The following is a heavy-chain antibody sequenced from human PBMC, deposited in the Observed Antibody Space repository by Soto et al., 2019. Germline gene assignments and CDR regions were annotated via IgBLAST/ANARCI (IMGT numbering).Heavy chain of an antibody. D-gene: IGHD3-3*01. J-gene: IGHJ6*02. Sequence: QVQLVQSGAEVKKPGSSVKVSCKASGGTFSSYAISWVRQAPGQGLEWMGGIIPIFGTANHAQKFRGRVTITADKSTSTAYMELSSLRCEDTAVYYCASPTREWLPPARDYYYGMDVWGQGTTVTVSS. V-gene: IGHV1-69*06. CDR1: GGTFSSYA. CDR3: ASPTREWLPPARDYYYGMDV. CDR2: IIPIFGTA.